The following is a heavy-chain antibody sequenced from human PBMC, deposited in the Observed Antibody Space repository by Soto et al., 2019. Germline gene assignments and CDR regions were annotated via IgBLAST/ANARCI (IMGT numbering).Heavy chain of an antibody. V-gene: IGHV3-11*06. D-gene: IGHD3-10*01. J-gene: IGHJ6*02. CDR3: ARDSPGSGLDYGMDV. CDR2: ISSDSIYT. CDR1: GFTFNDHY. Sequence: QVQLVESGGGLVKPGGSLRLSCAASGFTFNDHYMTWIRQAPGKGLEWVSFISSDSIYTNSADSVKGRFTISRDNAKNLLYLQMSSLRVEDTAVYYCARDSPGSGLDYGMDVWGQGTTVAVSS.